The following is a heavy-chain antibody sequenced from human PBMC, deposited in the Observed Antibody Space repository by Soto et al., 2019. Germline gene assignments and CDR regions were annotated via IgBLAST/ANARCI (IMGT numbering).Heavy chain of an antibody. CDR3: SHSGVLGVGNLLYEWFDP. CDR2: IYWDNDQ. CDR1: GFSLSPRGVG. V-gene: IGHV2-5*02. D-gene: IGHD3-3*01. J-gene: IGHJ5*01. Sequence: SGAPLVNPTQTLTLTCTFSGFSLSPRGVGVGWIRQSPGKALEWLALIYWDNDQRYSPSLKSRLTITKDSSKNQVVLTMTNMDPVDTATYYCSHSGVLGVGNLLYEWFDPWGQGTLVTVSS.